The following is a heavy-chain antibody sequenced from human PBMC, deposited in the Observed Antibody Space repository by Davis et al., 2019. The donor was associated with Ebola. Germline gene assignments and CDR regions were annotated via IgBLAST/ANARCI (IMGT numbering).Heavy chain of an antibody. CDR2: INWNGGST. J-gene: IGHJ4*02. D-gene: IGHD4-23*01. Sequence: PAGSLRLSCAASGFTFADYGMRWVRQAPGKGLEWLSGINWNGGSTGYADSVKGRFTISRDNAKNSLYLQMNSLRAEDTALYYCARAPEALAVAVNYWGQGTLVTVSS. CDR1: GFTFADYG. CDR3: ARAPEALAVAVNY. V-gene: IGHV3-20*04.